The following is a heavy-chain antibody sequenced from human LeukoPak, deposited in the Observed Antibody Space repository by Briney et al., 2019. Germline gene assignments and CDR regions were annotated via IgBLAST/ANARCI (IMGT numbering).Heavy chain of an antibody. J-gene: IGHJ6*02. CDR3: AREPLSSSWSYYYYYGMDV. Sequence: GGSLRLSCAASGFTFSDYYMSWIRQAPGKGLEWVSYISSSGSTIYYADSVKGRFTISRDNAKNSLYLQMNSLRAEDTAVYYCAREPLSSSWSYYYYYGMDVWGQGTTVTVSS. D-gene: IGHD6-13*01. CDR1: GFTFSDYY. V-gene: IGHV3-11*01. CDR2: ISSSGSTI.